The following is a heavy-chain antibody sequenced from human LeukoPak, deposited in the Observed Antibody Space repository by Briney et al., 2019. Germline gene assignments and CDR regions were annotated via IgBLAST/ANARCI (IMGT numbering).Heavy chain of an antibody. D-gene: IGHD5-12*01. Sequence: ASVKVSCKPSGYTFTSFGINWVRQAPGQGLEWMGWINPNSGGTNYAQKFQGRVTMTRDTSISTAYMELSRLRSDDTAVYYCARAHGYAKYYFDYWGQGTLVTVSS. CDR2: INPNSGGT. J-gene: IGHJ4*02. CDR1: GYTFTSFG. CDR3: ARAHGYAKYYFDY. V-gene: IGHV1-2*02.